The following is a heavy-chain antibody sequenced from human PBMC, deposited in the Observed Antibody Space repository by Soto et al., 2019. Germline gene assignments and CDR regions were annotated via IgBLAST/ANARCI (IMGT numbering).Heavy chain of an antibody. J-gene: IGHJ3*02. D-gene: IGHD2-2*02. V-gene: IGHV3-11*01. CDR2: ISSSGSTI. Sequence: GGSLRLSCAASGFTFSDYYMSWIRQAPGKGLEWVSYISSSGSTIYYADSVKGRFTISRDNAKNSLYLQMNSLRAEDTAVYYCATRQRYCSSTSCYTLGRYAFDIWGQGTMVTVS. CDR1: GFTFSDYY. CDR3: ATRQRYCSSTSCYTLGRYAFDI.